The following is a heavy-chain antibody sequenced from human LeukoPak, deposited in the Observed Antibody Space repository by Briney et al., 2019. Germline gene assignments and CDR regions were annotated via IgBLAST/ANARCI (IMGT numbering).Heavy chain of an antibody. Sequence: GGSLRLYCAASGFTFSSYWMRWVRQAPGQGLEWVANIKQDGSENYYVASVMARFTISRDNAKISLYLQLNSMRVEDTAVYYCATNRLAAVVRAWFDPWGQGTLVTVSS. CDR3: ATNRLAAVVRAWFDP. CDR2: IKQDGSEN. D-gene: IGHD4-23*01. CDR1: GFTFSSYW. J-gene: IGHJ5*02. V-gene: IGHV3-7*01.